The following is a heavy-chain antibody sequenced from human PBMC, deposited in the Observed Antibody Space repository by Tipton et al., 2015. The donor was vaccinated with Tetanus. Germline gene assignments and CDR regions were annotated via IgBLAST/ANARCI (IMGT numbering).Heavy chain of an antibody. CDR2: ISSSGSIV. CDR1: GFTFSTYE. D-gene: IGHD5-24*01. V-gene: IGHV3-48*03. J-gene: IGHJ4*02. Sequence: CLRLSCETSGFTFSTYEMNWVRQAPGKGLEWVSYISSSGSIVYYADSVKGRFTFSRDNAKKSLYLQMNNLRVEDTAVYYCTRHRRGDGYNLGAYWGPGTLVTVSS. CDR3: TRHRRGDGYNLGAY.